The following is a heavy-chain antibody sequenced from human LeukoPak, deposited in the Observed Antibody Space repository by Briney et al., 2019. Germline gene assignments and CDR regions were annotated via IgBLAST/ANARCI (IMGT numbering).Heavy chain of an antibody. J-gene: IGHJ3*02. CDR2: ISSDSGAR. CDR1: GLTFSSYS. Sequence: GGSLRLSCGASGLTFSSYSMNWVRQAPGKGLEWVSYISSDSGARYYADSVKGRFTISRDNAKNSLYLQMNSLRAEDTAVYYCARDYSSGYSRAHDAFDIWGQGTMVTVSS. D-gene: IGHD3-22*01. CDR3: ARDYSSGYSRAHDAFDI. V-gene: IGHV3-48*01.